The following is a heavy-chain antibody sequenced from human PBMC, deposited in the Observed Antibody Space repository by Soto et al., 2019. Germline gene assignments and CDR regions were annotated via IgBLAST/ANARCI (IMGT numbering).Heavy chain of an antibody. CDR2: INHSGST. J-gene: IGHJ6*02. CDR1: GGSFSGYY. D-gene: IGHD3-10*01. Sequence: PSETLSLTCAVYGGSFSGYYWSWIRQPPGKGLEWIGEINHSGSTNYNPSLKSRVTISVDTSKNQFSLKLSSVTAADTAVYYCARGFWSRITMVRGEEPVDVWGQGTTVTVSS. V-gene: IGHV4-34*01. CDR3: ARGFWSRITMVRGEEPVDV.